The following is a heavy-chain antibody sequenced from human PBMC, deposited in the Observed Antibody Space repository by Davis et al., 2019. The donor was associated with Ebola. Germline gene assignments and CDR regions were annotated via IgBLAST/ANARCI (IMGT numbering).Heavy chain of an antibody. D-gene: IGHD6-19*01. CDR3: ARDGYSSGWSGVDY. J-gene: IGHJ4*02. CDR2: ISYDGSNK. CDR1: GFTFSSYW. V-gene: IGHV3-30-3*01. Sequence: PGGSLRLSCAASGFTFSSYWMSWVRQAPGKGLEWVAVISYDGSNKYYADSVKGRFTISRDNSKNTLYLQMNSLRAEDTAVYYCARDGYSSGWSGVDYWGQGTLVTVSS.